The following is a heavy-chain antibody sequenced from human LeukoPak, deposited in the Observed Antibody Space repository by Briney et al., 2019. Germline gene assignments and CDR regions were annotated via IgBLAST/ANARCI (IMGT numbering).Heavy chain of an antibody. CDR2: IYTSGST. V-gene: IGHV4-61*02. CDR1: GGSIASGSYY. Sequence: SETLSLTCTVSGGSIASGSYYWSWIRQPAGKGLEWIGGIYTSGSTNYNPSLESRVTISVDTSKNQFSLKLSSVTAADTAVYYCARLTLAVADNWFDPWGQGTLVTVSS. CDR3: ARLTLAVADNWFDP. J-gene: IGHJ5*02. D-gene: IGHD6-19*01.